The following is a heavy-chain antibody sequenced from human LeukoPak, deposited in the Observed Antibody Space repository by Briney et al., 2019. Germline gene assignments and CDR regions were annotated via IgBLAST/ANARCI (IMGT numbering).Heavy chain of an antibody. Sequence: GSLRLSCAASGFTFSDYYMSWIRQAPGKGLEWVSYISSSGSTIYYADSVKGRFTISRDSAKNSLYLQMNSLRAEDTAVSYCASGGIVVVPAAMPNWFDPWGQGTLVTVS. V-gene: IGHV3-11*04. CDR1: GFTFSDYY. CDR2: ISSSGSTI. J-gene: IGHJ5*02. D-gene: IGHD2-2*01. CDR3: ASGGIVVVPAAMPNWFDP.